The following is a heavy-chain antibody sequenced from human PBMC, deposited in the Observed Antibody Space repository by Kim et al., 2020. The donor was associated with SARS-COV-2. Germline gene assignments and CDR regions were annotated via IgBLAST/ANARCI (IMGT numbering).Heavy chain of an antibody. V-gene: IGHV4-31*03. CDR3: AREMYGSGSYSRDRWFDP. CDR1: GGSISSGGYY. Sequence: SETLSLTCTVSGGSISSGGYYWSWIRQHPGKGLEWIGYIYYSGSTYYNPSLKSRVTISVDTSKNQFSLKLSSVTAADTAVYYCAREMYGSGSYSRDRWFDPWGQRTLVTVSS. CDR2: IYYSGST. D-gene: IGHD3-10*01. J-gene: IGHJ5*02.